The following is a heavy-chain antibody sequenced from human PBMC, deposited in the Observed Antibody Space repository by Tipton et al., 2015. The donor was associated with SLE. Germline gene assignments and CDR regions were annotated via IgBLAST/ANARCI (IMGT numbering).Heavy chain of an antibody. CDR1: GFTFSSYE. V-gene: IGHV3-48*03. CDR2: ISSSGSTI. Sequence: SLRLSCAASGFTFSSYEMNWVRQAPGKGLEWVSYISSSGSTIYYADSVKGRFTISRDNAKNSLYLQMNSLRAEDTALYFCAKGRGSLIYYYGMDVWGQGTTVTVSS. CDR3: AKGRGSLIYYYGMDV. D-gene: IGHD3-10*01. J-gene: IGHJ6*02.